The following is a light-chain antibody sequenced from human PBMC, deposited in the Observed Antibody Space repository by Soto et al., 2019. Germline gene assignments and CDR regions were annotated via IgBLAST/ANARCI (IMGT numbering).Light chain of an antibody. Sequence: EIVMTQSPATLSVSPGERATLSCRASQSVNRNLAWYQQKPGQAPRLLMYGASTRATGIPARFSGSGSGTEFTLTISSLQPEDFAVYYCQEYGNWLTWTFGQGTKVDIK. CDR3: QEYGNWLTWT. CDR1: QSVNRN. J-gene: IGKJ1*01. V-gene: IGKV3D-15*01. CDR2: GAS.